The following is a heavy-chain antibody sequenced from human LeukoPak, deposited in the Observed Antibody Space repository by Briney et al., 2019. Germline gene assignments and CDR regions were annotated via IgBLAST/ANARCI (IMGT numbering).Heavy chain of an antibody. CDR1: GFTFSSYA. J-gene: IGHJ4*02. V-gene: IGHV3-30*01. Sequence: GRSLRLSCAASGFTFSSYAMHWVRQAPGKGLEWVAVISYDGSNKYYADSVKGRFTISRDNSKNTLYLQMNSLRAEDTAVYYCASLLRDLDYWGQGTLVTVSS. CDR2: ISYDGSNK. CDR3: ASLLRDLDY. D-gene: IGHD2-15*01.